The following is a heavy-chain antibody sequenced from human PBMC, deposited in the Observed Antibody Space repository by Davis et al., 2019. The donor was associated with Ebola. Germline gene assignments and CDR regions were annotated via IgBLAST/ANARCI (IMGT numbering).Heavy chain of an antibody. CDR1: GFTFSSYG. CDR2: ISYDGSNK. V-gene: IGHV3-30*03. D-gene: IGHD2-21*01. Sequence: GESLKISCAASGFTFSSYGMHWVRQAPGKGLEWVAVISYDGSNKYYADSVKGRFTISRDNSKNTLYLQMNSLRAEDTAVYYCARDVLWWNGGDSWYFDLWGRGTLVTVSS. J-gene: IGHJ2*01. CDR3: ARDVLWWNGGDSWYFDL.